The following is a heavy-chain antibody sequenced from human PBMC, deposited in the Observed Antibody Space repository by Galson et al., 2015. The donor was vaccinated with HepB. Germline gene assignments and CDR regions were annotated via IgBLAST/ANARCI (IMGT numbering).Heavy chain of an antibody. Sequence: SLRLSCAASGFTFSSYSMNWVRQAPGKGLEWVSYISSSSSTIYYADSVKGRFTISRDNAKNSLYLQMNSLRAEDTAVYYCARLWGSSVLRLDYWGQGTLVTVSS. J-gene: IGHJ4*02. D-gene: IGHD2-2*01. V-gene: IGHV3-48*01. CDR2: ISSSSSTI. CDR1: GFTFSSYS. CDR3: ARLWGSSVLRLDY.